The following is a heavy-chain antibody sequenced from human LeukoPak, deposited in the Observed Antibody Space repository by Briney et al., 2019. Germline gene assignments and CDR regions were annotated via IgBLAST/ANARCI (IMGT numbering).Heavy chain of an antibody. CDR1: GFTVSSNY. CDR3: ASHSGYWEYFDY. J-gene: IGHJ4*02. V-gene: IGHV3-66*04. Sequence: PGGSLRLSCAASGFTVSSNYMSWVRQAPGKGLEWVSVIYSGGSTYYADSVKGRFTISRDNSKNTLYLQVNSLRAEDTAVYYCASHSGYWEYFDYWGQGTLVTVSS. D-gene: IGHD3-22*01. CDR2: IYSGGST.